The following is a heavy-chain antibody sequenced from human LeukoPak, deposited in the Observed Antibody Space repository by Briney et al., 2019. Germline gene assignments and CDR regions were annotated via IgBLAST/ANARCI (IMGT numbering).Heavy chain of an antibody. CDR2: ISGSGSAT. CDR1: GFTFTSYA. J-gene: IGHJ4*02. Sequence: GGSLRLSCAASGFTFTSYAMNWVRQAPGKGLEWVSAISGSGSATYYADSVKGRFTISRDNSKNTLYLQMNSLRAEDTAVYYCAKSDISAAGTFDSWGQGTLVTVSS. V-gene: IGHV3-23*01. D-gene: IGHD6-13*01. CDR3: AKSDISAAGTFDS.